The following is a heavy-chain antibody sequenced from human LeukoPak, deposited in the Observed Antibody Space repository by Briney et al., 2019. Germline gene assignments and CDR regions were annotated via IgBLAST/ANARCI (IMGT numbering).Heavy chain of an antibody. J-gene: IGHJ6*02. Sequence: PGGSLRLSCAASGFTFSSYAMHWVRQAPGKGLEWVAVISYDGSNKYYADSVKGRFTISRDNSKNTLYLQMNSLRAEDTAVYYCARDAETRITMVRGVYYYYYYGMDVWGQGTTVTVSS. CDR3: ARDAETRITMVRGVYYYYYYGMDV. CDR2: ISYDGSNK. CDR1: GFTFSSYA. V-gene: IGHV3-30-3*01. D-gene: IGHD3-10*01.